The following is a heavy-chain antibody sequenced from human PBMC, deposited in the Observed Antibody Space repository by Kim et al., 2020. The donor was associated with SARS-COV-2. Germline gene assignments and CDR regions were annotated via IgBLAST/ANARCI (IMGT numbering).Heavy chain of an antibody. V-gene: IGHV3-15*01. CDR1: GFTFSNAW. Sequence: GGSLRLSCAASGFTFSNAWMSWVRQAPGKGLEWVGRIKSKTDGGTTDYAAPVKGRFTISRDDSKNTLYLQMNSLKTEDTAVYYCTTEGYYYYYGMDVWGQGTTVTVSS. CDR2: IKSKTDGGTT. J-gene: IGHJ6*02. CDR3: TTEGYYYYYGMDV.